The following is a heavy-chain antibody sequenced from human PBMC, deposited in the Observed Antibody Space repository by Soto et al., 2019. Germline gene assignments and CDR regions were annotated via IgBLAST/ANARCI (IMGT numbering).Heavy chain of an antibody. CDR3: ARALSKQIAVAPSFDY. CDR1: GYTFTSYA. J-gene: IGHJ4*02. D-gene: IGHD6-19*01. V-gene: IGHV1-3*01. CDR2: INAGNGNT. Sequence: ASVKVSCKASGYTFTSYAMHWVRQAPGQRLEWMGWINAGNGNTKYSQKFQGRVTITRDTSASTAYMELSSLRSEDTAVYYCARALSKQIAVAPSFDYWGQGTLVTVSS.